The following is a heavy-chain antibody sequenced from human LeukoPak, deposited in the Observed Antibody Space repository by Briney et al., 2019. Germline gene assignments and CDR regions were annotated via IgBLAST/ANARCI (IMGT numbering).Heavy chain of an antibody. Sequence: PSEILSLTCAVYGGSFSGYYWSWIRQPPGKGLEWIGEINHSGSTNYNPSLKSRVTISVDTSKNQFSLKPSSVTAADTAVYYCARAAYTYYYDSSGYGRACYYYYMDVWGKGTTVTVSS. CDR3: ARAAYTYYYDSSGYGRACYYYYMDV. D-gene: IGHD3-22*01. CDR1: GGSFSGYY. J-gene: IGHJ6*03. V-gene: IGHV4-34*01. CDR2: INHSGST.